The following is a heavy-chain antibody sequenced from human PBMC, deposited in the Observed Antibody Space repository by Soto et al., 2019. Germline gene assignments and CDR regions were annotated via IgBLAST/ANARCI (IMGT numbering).Heavy chain of an antibody. CDR1: GFTFSSYG. CDR3: SRGIAVAGSDY. V-gene: IGHV3-33*01. Sequence: QVQLVESGGGVVQPGRSLRLSCAASGFTFSSYGMHWVRQAPGKGLEWVAVIWYDGSNKYYADSVKGRFTISRDNSKNSGYRQMDSLRAEGTAEYYCSRGIAVAGSDYWGQGTLITVSS. J-gene: IGHJ4*02. CDR2: IWYDGSNK. D-gene: IGHD6-19*01.